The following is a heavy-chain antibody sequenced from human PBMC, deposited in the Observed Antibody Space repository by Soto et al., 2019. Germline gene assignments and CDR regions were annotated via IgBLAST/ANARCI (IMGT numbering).Heavy chain of an antibody. CDR3: ARDRSSSWYGLRIRLDY. CDR2: INSDGSST. D-gene: IGHD6-13*01. CDR1: GFTFSNYW. Sequence: PGGSLRLSCAASGFTFSNYWMHWVRQTPGKGLVWVSRINSDGSSTSYADSVKGRFTISRDNAKNTLYLQMNSLRAEDTAVYYCARDRSSSWYGLRIRLDYWGQGTLVTVSS. V-gene: IGHV3-74*01. J-gene: IGHJ4*02.